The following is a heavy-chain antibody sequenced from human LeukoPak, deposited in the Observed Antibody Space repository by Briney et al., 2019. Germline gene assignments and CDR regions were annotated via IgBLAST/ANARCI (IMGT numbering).Heavy chain of an antibody. J-gene: IGHJ3*02. CDR1: GVTVSSNY. D-gene: IGHD3-22*01. V-gene: IGHV3-53*01. CDR2: IYSGGST. CDR3: ATRTGPSPYNYDSSGYGSPGAFDI. Sequence: GGSLRLSCAASGVTVSSNYMSWVRQAPGKGLEWVSVIYSGGSTYYADSVKGRFTISRDNSKNTLYLQMNSLRAEDTAVYYCATRTGPSPYNYDSSGYGSPGAFDIWGQGTMVTVSS.